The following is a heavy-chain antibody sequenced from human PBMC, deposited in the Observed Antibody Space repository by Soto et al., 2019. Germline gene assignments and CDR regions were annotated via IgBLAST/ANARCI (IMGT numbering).Heavy chain of an antibody. V-gene: IGHV4-61*01. CDR2: IYYSGST. D-gene: IGHD3-22*01. CDR1: GGSVSSGSYY. Sequence: QVQLQESGPGLVKPSETLSLTCTVSGGSVSSGSYYWSWIRQPPGKGLEWIGYIYYSGSTNYNPSLKSRVTISVDTSKNQFSLKLSSVTAADTAVYYCASRDLLRLDYWGQGTLVTVSS. J-gene: IGHJ4*02. CDR3: ASRDLLRLDY.